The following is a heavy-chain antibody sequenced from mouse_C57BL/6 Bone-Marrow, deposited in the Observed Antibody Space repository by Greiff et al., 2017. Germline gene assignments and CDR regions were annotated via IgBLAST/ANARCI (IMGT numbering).Heavy chain of an antibody. CDR3: AALIATVVWAY. Sequence: VQLQQPGAELVRPGSSVKLSCKASGYTFTSYWMHWVKQRPIQGLEWIGNIDPSDSETHYNQKFKDKATLTVDKSTSTAYMQLSSLTSEDSAVYYCAALIATVVWAYWGQGTTLTVSS. J-gene: IGHJ2*01. CDR2: IDPSDSET. D-gene: IGHD1-1*01. V-gene: IGHV1-52*01. CDR1: GYTFTSYW.